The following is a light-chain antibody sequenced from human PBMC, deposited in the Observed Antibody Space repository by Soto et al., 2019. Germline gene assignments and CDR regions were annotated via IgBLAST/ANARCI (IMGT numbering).Light chain of an antibody. CDR1: QSVSSY. V-gene: IGKV3-11*01. CDR3: QKRSNWLT. J-gene: IGKJ4*01. CDR2: DAS. Sequence: EIVLTQSPATLSLSPGERATLSCRASQSVSSYLAWYQQKPGQAPRLLIYDASNRATGIPARFSGSGSGTDFNLTIISLEPEDFSVYYCQKRSNWLTFGGGTKVEIK.